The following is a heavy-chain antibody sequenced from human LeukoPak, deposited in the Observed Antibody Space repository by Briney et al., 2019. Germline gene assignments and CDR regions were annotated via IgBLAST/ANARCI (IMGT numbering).Heavy chain of an antibody. CDR1: GITFSSYS. CDR2: ISSSGSTK. J-gene: IGHJ4*02. D-gene: IGHD3-3*01. V-gene: IGHV3-48*01. Sequence: GGSLRLSCGASGITFSSYSMNWVRQAPGKGLEWVSYISSSGSTKYYADSVKGRFTISRDNARNSLYLQMNSLRAEDTAVYFWARGGISIKGYLGQGTLVTVSS. CDR3: ARGGISIKGY.